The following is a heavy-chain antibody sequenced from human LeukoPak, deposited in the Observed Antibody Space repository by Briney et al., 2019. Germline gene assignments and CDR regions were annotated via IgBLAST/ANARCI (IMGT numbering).Heavy chain of an antibody. D-gene: IGHD2-2*01. V-gene: IGHV3-21*01. Sequence: PGGSPRLSCAASGFTLSNYDMNWVRQAPGKGLERVSSISTSSRYIYYKDSVRGRFTISRDDAKNSLYLEMNSLRAEDTAVYYCARADCSSSTCYLRRSWFDPWGQGTLVTVSS. CDR2: ISTSSRYI. CDR1: GFTLSNYD. CDR3: ARADCSSSTCYLRRSWFDP. J-gene: IGHJ5*02.